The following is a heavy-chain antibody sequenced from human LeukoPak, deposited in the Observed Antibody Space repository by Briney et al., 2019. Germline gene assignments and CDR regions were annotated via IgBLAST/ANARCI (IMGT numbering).Heavy chain of an antibody. CDR1: GGTFSSYA. Sequence: GASVKVSCKASGGTFSSYAISWVRQAPGQGLEWMGWINPNSGGTNYAQKFQGRVTMTRDTSISTAYMELSRLRSDDTAVYYCAREGVGVPAAWGAFDIWGQGTMVTVSS. D-gene: IGHD2-2*01. V-gene: IGHV1-2*02. CDR3: AREGVGVPAAWGAFDI. CDR2: INPNSGGT. J-gene: IGHJ3*02.